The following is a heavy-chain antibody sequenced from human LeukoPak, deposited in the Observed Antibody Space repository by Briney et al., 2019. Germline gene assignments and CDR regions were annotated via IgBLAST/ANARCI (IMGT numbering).Heavy chain of an antibody. V-gene: IGHV4-34*12. CDR3: VRHFHGSGYVVDL. CDR2: IIYSGNT. Sequence: SETLSLTCAVYGGSFSGDYGGWIRQPPGRGLEGIGGIIYSGNTYYNPSLKSPVTISVDPTTNQFSLKLPSVPAPDTAVYFCVRHFHGSGYVVDLWGQGTLVTVSS. CDR1: GGSFSGDY. J-gene: IGHJ4*02. D-gene: IGHD6-13*01.